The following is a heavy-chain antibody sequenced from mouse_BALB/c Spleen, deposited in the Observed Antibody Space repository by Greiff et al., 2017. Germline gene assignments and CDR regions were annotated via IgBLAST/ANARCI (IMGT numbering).Heavy chain of an antibody. D-gene: IGHD1-1*01. J-gene: IGHJ3*01. CDR3: ARDYYGSSAY. CDR1: GFTFTDYY. Sequence: EVQRVESGGGLVQPGGSLRLSCATSGFTFTDYYMSWVRQPPGKALEWLGFIRNKANGYTTEYSASVKGRFTISRDNSQSILYLQMNTLRAEDSATYYCARDYYGSSAYWGQGTLVTVSA. CDR2: IRNKANGYTT. V-gene: IGHV7-3*02.